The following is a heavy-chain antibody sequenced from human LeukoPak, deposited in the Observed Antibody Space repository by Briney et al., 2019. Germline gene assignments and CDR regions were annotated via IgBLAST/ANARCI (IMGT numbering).Heavy chain of an antibody. Sequence: ASVKVSCKASGGTFSSYAISWVRQAPGQGLEWMGRIIPIFGTANYAQKFQGRVTITTDESTGTAYMELSSLRSEDTAVYYCARAVHDSSGYYPPDFDYWGQGTLVTVSS. V-gene: IGHV1-69*05. CDR3: ARAVHDSSGYYPPDFDY. CDR2: IIPIFGTA. J-gene: IGHJ4*02. D-gene: IGHD3-22*01. CDR1: GGTFSSYA.